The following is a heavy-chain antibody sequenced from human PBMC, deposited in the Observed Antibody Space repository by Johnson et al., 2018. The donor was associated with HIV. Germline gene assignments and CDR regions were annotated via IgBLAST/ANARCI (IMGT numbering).Heavy chain of an antibody. V-gene: IGHV3-11*04. CDR1: GFTFSDFY. J-gene: IGHJ3*02. CDR3: ARFMVSTWSDASDI. D-gene: IGHD3-10*01. CDR2: ISTSGSNI. Sequence: QVQLVESGGGLVQPGGSLRLSCTASGFTFSDFYMSWIRQAPGKGLEWVSYISTSGSNIYYADSVRGRFTISRDNAKNSLYLQMNFLRPEDTAVYYCARFMVSTWSDASDIWGQGTMVIVSS.